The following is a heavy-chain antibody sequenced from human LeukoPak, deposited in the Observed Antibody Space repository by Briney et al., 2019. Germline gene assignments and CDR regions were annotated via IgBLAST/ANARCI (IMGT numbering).Heavy chain of an antibody. D-gene: IGHD1-26*01. CDR1: GYTFTGYY. V-gene: IGHV1-2*02. CDR3: ARDFMVGATSAYYFDY. Sequence: ASVKVSCKASGYTFTGYYMNWVRQAPGQGLEWMGWINPNSGGTNYAQKFQGRVTMTRDKSISTAYMELSRLRSDDTAVYYCARDFMVGATSAYYFDYWGQGTLVTVSS. CDR2: INPNSGGT. J-gene: IGHJ4*02.